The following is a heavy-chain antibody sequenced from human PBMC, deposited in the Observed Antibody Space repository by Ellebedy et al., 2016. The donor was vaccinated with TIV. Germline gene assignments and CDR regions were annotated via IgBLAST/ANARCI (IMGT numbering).Heavy chain of an antibody. V-gene: IGHV3-33*03. CDR3: TASPTYYDFWSGYYGGGRFDY. CDR1: GFTFRNHG. Sequence: GESLKISCVASGFTFRNHGMHWVRQAPGKGLEWVAVIWYDGSEKYYADSVKGRFTISRDNAKNTLYLQMNSLRAEDTAVYYCTASPTYYDFWSGYYGGGRFDYWGQGTLVTVSS. D-gene: IGHD3-3*01. J-gene: IGHJ4*02. CDR2: IWYDGSEK.